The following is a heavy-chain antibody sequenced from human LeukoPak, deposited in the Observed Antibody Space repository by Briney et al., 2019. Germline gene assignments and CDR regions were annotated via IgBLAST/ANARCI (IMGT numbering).Heavy chain of an antibody. CDR3: ARVNCSSTSCRSKFLDY. Sequence: GASVTVSFKSSGYTLTNYDINWVRQAAGQGLEWMGWMNPNSANTGYAQKFQGRVTMTRNTSISTAYMELSSLRSEDTAVYYCARVNCSSTSCRSKFLDYWGQGTLVTVSS. V-gene: IGHV1-8*01. J-gene: IGHJ4*02. D-gene: IGHD2-2*01. CDR1: GYTLTNYD. CDR2: MNPNSANT.